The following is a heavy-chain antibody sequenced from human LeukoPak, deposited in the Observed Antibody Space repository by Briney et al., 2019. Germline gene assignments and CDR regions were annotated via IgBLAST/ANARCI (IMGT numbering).Heavy chain of an antibody. CDR3: AKDFGSYQGDY. CDR1: GFTFDDYG. CDR2: INWNGGRT. Sequence: GGSLRLSCAASGFTFDDYGMSWVRQAPGKGLEWVSDINWNGGRTGYADSVKGRFTISRDNSKNTLYFQMNSLRAEDTAVYYCAKDFGSYQGDYWGQGTLVTVSS. V-gene: IGHV3-20*04. D-gene: IGHD1-26*01. J-gene: IGHJ4*02.